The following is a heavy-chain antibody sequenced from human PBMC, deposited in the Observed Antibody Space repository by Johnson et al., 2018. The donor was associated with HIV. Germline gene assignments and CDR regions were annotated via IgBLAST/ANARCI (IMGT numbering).Heavy chain of an antibody. V-gene: IGHV3-53*01. D-gene: IGHD3-10*01. CDR2: IYSGGST. CDR1: GFTVSSNY. Sequence: EVQLVESGGGLIQPGGSLRLSCAASGFTVSSNYMSWVRQAPGKGLEWVSVIYSGGSTYYADSVKGRFTISRDNSKNTLYLKMNSLRAEDTAVYYCARACITSDWDDAFDIWGQGTMVTVSS. CDR3: ARACITSDWDDAFDI. J-gene: IGHJ3*02.